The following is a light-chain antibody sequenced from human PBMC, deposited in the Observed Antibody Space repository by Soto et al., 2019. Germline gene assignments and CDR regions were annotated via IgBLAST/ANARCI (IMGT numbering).Light chain of an antibody. Sequence: EIVMTQSPATLSVSPGERATLSCRASQSVSILLAWYQQKPGQAPRLLMYDSSRRAPGVPHRFSGSGSGTEFTLTISRVEPDDFGVYYCQQYDMSPQTFGLGTKVDIK. J-gene: IGKJ1*01. V-gene: IGKV3D-15*01. CDR2: DSS. CDR1: QSVSIL. CDR3: QQYDMSPQT.